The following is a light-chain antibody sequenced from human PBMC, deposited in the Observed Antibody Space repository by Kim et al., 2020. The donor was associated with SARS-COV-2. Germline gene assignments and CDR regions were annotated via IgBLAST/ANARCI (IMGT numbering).Light chain of an antibody. J-gene: IGKJ2*01. Sequence: IVLTQSPGTPSLSPGERATLSCRAGQSVSTYLAWYQQKPGRSPRLLIYGAFNRAPGIPDRFSGSESGTDFTLTISGLEPEDFAVYYCQQYHTSPYNFGPRTKLEI. CDR1: QSVSTY. CDR2: GAF. V-gene: IGKV3-20*01. CDR3: QQYHTSPYN.